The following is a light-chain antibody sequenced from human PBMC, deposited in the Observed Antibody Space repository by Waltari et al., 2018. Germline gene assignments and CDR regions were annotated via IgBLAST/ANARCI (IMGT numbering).Light chain of an antibody. CDR2: RDT. Sequence: SYELTQPPSVSVSPGPTGSITCSGDKLGNKYTSWYHQKPGQSPVLVIYRDTKQPSGIPERFSGSNSGNTATLTISGTQAMDEADYYCQAWDGSTVVFGGGTKLTVL. CDR3: QAWDGSTVV. J-gene: IGLJ2*01. CDR1: KLGNKY. V-gene: IGLV3-1*01.